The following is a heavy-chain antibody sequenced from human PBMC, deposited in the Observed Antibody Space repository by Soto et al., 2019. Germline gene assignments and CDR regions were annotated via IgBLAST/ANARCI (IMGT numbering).Heavy chain of an antibody. CDR3: ARDCSGGSCYPGMDV. CDR1: GFNFNSYT. D-gene: IGHD2-15*01. V-gene: IGHV3-21*01. J-gene: IGHJ6*02. Sequence: GGSLRLSCAASGFNFNSYTINWVRRAPGKRLEWLSSISSSGYIFSTDSVRGRFTISRDNAKNSVYLQINSLRAEDTAVYFCARDCSGGSCYPGMDVWGQGTTVTVSS. CDR2: ISSSGYI.